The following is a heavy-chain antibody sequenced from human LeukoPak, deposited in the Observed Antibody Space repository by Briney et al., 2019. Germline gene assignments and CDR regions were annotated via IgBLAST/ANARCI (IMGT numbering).Heavy chain of an antibody. CDR2: IIPIFGTA. Sequence: SVKVSCKASGGTFSSYAISWVRQAPGQGLEWMGGIIPIFGTANNAQKFQGRVTITADESTSTAYMELSSLRSEDTAVYYCARGISGYSSSPLDYWGQGTLVTVSS. D-gene: IGHD6-13*01. CDR3: ARGISGYSSSPLDY. J-gene: IGHJ4*02. V-gene: IGHV1-69*13. CDR1: GGTFSSYA.